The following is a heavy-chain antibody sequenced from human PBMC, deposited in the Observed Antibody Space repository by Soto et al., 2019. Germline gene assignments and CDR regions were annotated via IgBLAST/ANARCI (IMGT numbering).Heavy chain of an antibody. J-gene: IGHJ6*02. CDR1: GYTFTGYY. CDR2: INPNSGGT. V-gene: IGHV1-2*04. CDR3: ARDGYYDILTGSLYYYHDGMDV. D-gene: IGHD3-9*01. Sequence: ASVKVSCKASGYTFTGYYMHWVRQAPGQGLEWMGWINPNSGGTNYAQKFQGWVTMTRDTSISTAYMELSRLRSDDTAVYYCARDGYYDILTGSLYYYHDGMDVWGQGTTVTVSS.